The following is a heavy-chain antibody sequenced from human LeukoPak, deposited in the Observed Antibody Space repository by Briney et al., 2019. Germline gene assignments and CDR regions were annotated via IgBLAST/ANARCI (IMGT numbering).Heavy chain of an antibody. V-gene: IGHV4-4*02. CDR1: GGSLSTTSW. J-gene: IGHJ6*03. D-gene: IGHD3-16*01. CDR3: ARDGGLRRRLQRGHYHYYMDV. Sequence: SETLSLTCAVSGGSLSTTSWWVWLRQPPGKGLEWIGEVYHSGGGNKNYNPSLKSRATISIDTSKNQFSLKLSSVTAADTAVYYCARDGGLRRRLQRGHYHYYMDVWGKGTTVTISS. CDR2: VYHSGGGNK.